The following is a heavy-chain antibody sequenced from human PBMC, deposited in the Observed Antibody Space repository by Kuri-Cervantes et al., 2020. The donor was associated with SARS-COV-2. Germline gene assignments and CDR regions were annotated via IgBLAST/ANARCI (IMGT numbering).Heavy chain of an antibody. V-gene: IGHV4-30-4*01. CDR3: ARDPGDCSSTSCHPNWFDP. CDR1: GGSISSGDYY. J-gene: IGHJ5*02. D-gene: IGHD2-2*01. Sequence: LRLSCSVSGGSISSGDYYWSWIRQPPGKGLEWIGYIYHSGSTYYNPSLKSRVTISVDTSKNQFSLKLSSVTAADTAVYYCARDPGDCSSTSCHPNWFDPWGQGTLVTVSS. CDR2: IYHSGST.